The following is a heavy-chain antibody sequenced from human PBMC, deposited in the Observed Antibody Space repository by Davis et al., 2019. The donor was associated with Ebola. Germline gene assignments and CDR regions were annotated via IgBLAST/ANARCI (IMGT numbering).Heavy chain of an antibody. J-gene: IGHJ4*02. CDR1: GFTFSSYA. D-gene: IGHD1-14*01. CDR2: ISYDGSNK. V-gene: IGHV3-30-3*01. Sequence: GESLKISCAASGFTFSSYAMHWVRQAPGKGLEWVAVISYDGSNKYYADSVKGRFTISRDNSKNTLYLQMNSLRAEDTAVYYCATLRRGYWDQGTLVTVSS. CDR3: ATLRRGY.